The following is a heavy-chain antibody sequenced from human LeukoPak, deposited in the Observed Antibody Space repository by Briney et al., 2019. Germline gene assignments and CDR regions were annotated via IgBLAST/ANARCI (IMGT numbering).Heavy chain of an antibody. Sequence: VASVKVSCKASVYTFTSYYMHWVRQAPGQGLEWMGLINPSGGSTSYAQKFQGRVTMTRDMSTSTVYMELSSLRSEDTAVYYCARGVAGRPLDYWGQGTLVSVSS. J-gene: IGHJ4*02. CDR2: INPSGGST. D-gene: IGHD6-19*01. CDR3: ARGVAGRPLDY. V-gene: IGHV1-46*01. CDR1: VYTFTSYY.